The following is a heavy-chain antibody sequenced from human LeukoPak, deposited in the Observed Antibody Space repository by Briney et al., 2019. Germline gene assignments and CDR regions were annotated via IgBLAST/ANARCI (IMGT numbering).Heavy chain of an antibody. CDR3: ARSRKPGWDWFDP. V-gene: IGHV4-59*01. CDR2: TYYSGST. CDR1: GGSISSDY. J-gene: IGHJ5*02. D-gene: IGHD6-19*01. Sequence: PSETLSLTCTVSGGSISSDYWSWIRQPPGKGLEWIGYTYYSGSTNYNPSLKSRVTISVDTSKNQFSLKLSSVTAADTAVYYCARSRKPGWDWFDPWGQGTLVTVSS.